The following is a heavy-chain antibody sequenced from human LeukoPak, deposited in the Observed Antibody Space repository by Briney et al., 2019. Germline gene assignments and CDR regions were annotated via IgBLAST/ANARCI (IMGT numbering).Heavy chain of an antibody. J-gene: IGHJ3*02. D-gene: IGHD4-17*01. Sequence: SETLSLTCTVSGGSISSGDYYWSWIRQPPGKGLEWIGYIYYSGSTYYNPSLKSRVTISVDTSENQFSLRLTSVTAADTAVYYCARVDRTTVSNAFDIWGQGTMVTVSS. V-gene: IGHV4-30-4*01. CDR2: IYYSGST. CDR3: ARVDRTTVSNAFDI. CDR1: GGSISSGDYY.